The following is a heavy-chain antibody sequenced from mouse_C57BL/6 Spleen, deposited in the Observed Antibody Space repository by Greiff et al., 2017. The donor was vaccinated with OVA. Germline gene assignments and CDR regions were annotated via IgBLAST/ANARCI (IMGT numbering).Heavy chain of an antibody. V-gene: IGHV3-6*01. CDR3: ARVDGYDAY. Sequence: VQLKQSGPGLVKPSQSLSLTCSVTGYSITSGYYWNWIRQFPGNKLEWMGYISYDGSNNYNPSLKNRISITRDTSKNQFFLKLNSVTTEDTATYYCARVDGYDAYWGQGTLVTVSA. D-gene: IGHD2-2*01. CDR2: ISYDGSN. J-gene: IGHJ3*01. CDR1: GYSITSGYY.